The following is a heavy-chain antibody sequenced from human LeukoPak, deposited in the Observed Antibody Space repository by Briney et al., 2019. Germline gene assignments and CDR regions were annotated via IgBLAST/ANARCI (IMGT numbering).Heavy chain of an antibody. J-gene: IGHJ6*02. CDR2: VSAYNGNT. CDR1: GYFFPSYG. Sequence: GASVKVSCKTSGYFFPSYGISWVRQAPGQGLEWMGWVSAYNGNTNYYQKLQDRVTMTTDTSTTTAYMELRTLRSDDTAVYYCAGAKWGVYGMDVWGQGTTVTVSS. CDR3: AGAKWGVYGMDV. D-gene: IGHD3-16*01. V-gene: IGHV1-18*01.